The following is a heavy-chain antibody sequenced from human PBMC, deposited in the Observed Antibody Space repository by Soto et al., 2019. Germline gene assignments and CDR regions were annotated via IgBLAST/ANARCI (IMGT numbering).Heavy chain of an antibody. CDR3: AKDKRFLDY. Sequence: GGSLRLSCAASGFTFSSYAMSWVRQAPGKGLEWVSAISGSGDSTFYADSVKGRFSISRDNSKNTLFLQMNSLRAEDTAVYYCAKDKRFLDYWGQGTLVTVSS. J-gene: IGHJ4*02. D-gene: IGHD3-3*01. V-gene: IGHV3-23*01. CDR2: ISGSGDST. CDR1: GFTFSSYA.